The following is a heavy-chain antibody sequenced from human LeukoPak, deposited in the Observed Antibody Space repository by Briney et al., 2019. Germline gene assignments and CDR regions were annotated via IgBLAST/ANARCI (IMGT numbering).Heavy chain of an antibody. CDR2: ISGSGGST. D-gene: IGHD3-10*01. CDR3: AKARGLWFGELSPR. CDR1: GFTFSSYA. J-gene: IGHJ4*02. V-gene: IGHV3-23*01. Sequence: PGGSLRLSCAASGFTFSSYAMSWVRQAPGKGLEWGSAISGSGGSTYYADSVKGRFTISRDNSKNTLYLQMNSLRAEDTAVYYCAKARGLWFGELSPRWGQGTLVTVSS.